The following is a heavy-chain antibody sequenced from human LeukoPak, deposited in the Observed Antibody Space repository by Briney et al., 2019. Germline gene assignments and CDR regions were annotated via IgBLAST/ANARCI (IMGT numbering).Heavy chain of an antibody. Sequence: ASVKVSCGASGYTFTAYCIHWVRQAPGQGLEWMGWINPNSGDTNLPQRFQGRVTMTRDTSIITAYMELSSLTSDDTGMYYCARGPTLGLDIWGQGTLVTVSS. CDR2: INPNSGDT. J-gene: IGHJ3*02. CDR3: ARGPTLGLDI. V-gene: IGHV1-2*02. CDR1: GYTFTAYC.